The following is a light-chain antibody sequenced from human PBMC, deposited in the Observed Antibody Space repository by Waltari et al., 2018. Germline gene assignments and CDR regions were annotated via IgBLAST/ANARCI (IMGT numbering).Light chain of an antibody. CDR1: SRDVGAYNY. Sequence: QSALTQPRSVSGSPGQSVTISCTGTSRDVGAYNYVSWYQQHPGKAPQLMIYDVIKRPSGVPDRFSCSNSGNTAYLTISGLQAEDEADYCCCSYAGSYTWVFGGGTQLTVL. CDR3: CSYAGSYTWV. V-gene: IGLV2-11*01. J-gene: IGLJ3*02. CDR2: DVI.